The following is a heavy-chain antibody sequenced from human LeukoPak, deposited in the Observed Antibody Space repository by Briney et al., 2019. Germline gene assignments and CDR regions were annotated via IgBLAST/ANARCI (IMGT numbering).Heavy chain of an antibody. CDR1: GFTFSSYW. J-gene: IGHJ5*02. V-gene: IGHV3-74*01. CDR2: INSDGSTT. CDR3: ARDWWFDP. Sequence: GGSLRLSCAASGFTFSSYWMHWVRHAPGKGPMWVSRINSDGSTTDYADSVKGRFTISRDNAKSTLYLQMNILTAEDTAVYYCARDWWFDPWGQGTLVTVAS.